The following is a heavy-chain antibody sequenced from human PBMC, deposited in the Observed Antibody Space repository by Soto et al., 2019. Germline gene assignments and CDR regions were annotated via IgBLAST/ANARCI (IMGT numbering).Heavy chain of an antibody. CDR2: IRPFVEAA. CDR3: ARGGYSNSWRFDY. V-gene: IGHV1-69*01. D-gene: IGHD6-13*01. CDR1: GDTFTNYA. J-gene: IGHJ4*02. Sequence: QLRLVQSGAEVRKPGSSVKVSCKAPGDTFTNYAISWLRLVPGQGLEWMGGIRPFVEAADLAQKFRGRLISSADASTSTGYMELSNLRSEDTAIYYCARGGYSNSWRFDYWGQGALITVS.